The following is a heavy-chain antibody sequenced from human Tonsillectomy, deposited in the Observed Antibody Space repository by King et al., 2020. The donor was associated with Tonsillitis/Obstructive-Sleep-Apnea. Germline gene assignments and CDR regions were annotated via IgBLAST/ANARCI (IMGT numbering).Heavy chain of an antibody. D-gene: IGHD5-12*01. V-gene: IGHV1-18*01. CDR2: ISADTGNT. CDR1: GYTFSNYG. Sequence: VQLVQSGAEVKKPGASVKVSCKASGYTFSNYGISWVRQAPGQGLEWKGWISADTGNTNNAQKFQGRVTMTTDKSTSTAYMNLKSLRSGDTAVYFCARGLRDIVATITCGMDVWGPGTTVTV. CDR3: ARGLRDIVATITCGMDV. J-gene: IGHJ6*02.